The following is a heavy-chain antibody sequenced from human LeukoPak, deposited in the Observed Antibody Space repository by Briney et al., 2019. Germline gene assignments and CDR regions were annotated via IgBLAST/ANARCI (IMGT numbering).Heavy chain of an antibody. Sequence: TSETLSLTCTVSGGSISSYYWSWIRLPPGKGLEWIGYIYYSGSTNYNPSLKSRVTISVDTSKKQFSLKLSSVTAADTAVYYCARDGGAFDIWGQGTMVTVSS. J-gene: IGHJ3*02. CDR3: ARDGGAFDI. CDR2: IYYSGST. CDR1: GGSISSYY. V-gene: IGHV4-59*01.